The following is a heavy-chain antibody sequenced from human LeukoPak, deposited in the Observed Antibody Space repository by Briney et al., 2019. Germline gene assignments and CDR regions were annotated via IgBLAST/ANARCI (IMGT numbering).Heavy chain of an antibody. Sequence: KPSETLSLTCTVSGGSISSSSYYWGWIRQPPGKGLEWIGSIYYSGSTYYNPSLKSRVTISVDTSKNQFSLKLSSVTAADTAVYYCARLYYYDSSGYSAFDIWAKGQWSPSLQ. V-gene: IGHV4-39*01. CDR2: IYYSGST. J-gene: IGHJ3*02. CDR1: GGSISSSSYY. D-gene: IGHD3-22*01. CDR3: ARLYYYDSSGYSAFDI.